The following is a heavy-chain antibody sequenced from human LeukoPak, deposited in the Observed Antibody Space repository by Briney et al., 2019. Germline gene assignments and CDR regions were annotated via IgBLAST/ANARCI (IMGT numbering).Heavy chain of an antibody. Sequence: SETLSLTCTVSGGSISSYYWSWIRQPPGKGLEWIGYIYTSGSTNYNPSLKSRLTMSVDTSKNQFSLKLSSVTAADTAVYYCARDSSFGELHFDYWGQGTLVTVSS. V-gene: IGHV4-4*09. CDR3: ARDSSFGELHFDY. J-gene: IGHJ4*02. CDR2: IYTSGST. CDR1: GGSISSYY. D-gene: IGHD3-10*01.